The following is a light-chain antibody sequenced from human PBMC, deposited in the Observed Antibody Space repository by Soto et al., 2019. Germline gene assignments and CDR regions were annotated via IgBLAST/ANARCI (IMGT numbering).Light chain of an antibody. CDR2: EVN. J-gene: IGLJ1*01. CDR3: SSYAGSSNV. Sequence: QSALTQPPSASGSPGQSVTISCSGTSSDVGGYDSVSWYQHHPGKVPKLIIFEVNKRPSGVPDRFSGSKSGNTASLTVSGLQAEDEADYYCSSYAGSSNVFGTGTKVTVL. CDR1: SSDVGGYDS. V-gene: IGLV2-8*01.